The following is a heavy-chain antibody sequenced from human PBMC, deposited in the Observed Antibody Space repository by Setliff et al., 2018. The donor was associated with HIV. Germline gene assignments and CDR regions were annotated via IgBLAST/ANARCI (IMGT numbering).Heavy chain of an antibody. CDR2: VSPGDSGT. V-gene: IGHV5-51*01. CDR3: ARLKDVVLMVNDF. J-gene: IGHJ4*02. CDR1: GYSFTNFL. Sequence: GESLKISCQASGYSFTNFLIGWVRQMPGKGLEWMGIVSPGDSGTSYSPSFQGQVTMSADKSISTSYLQWSSLKASDTAMYYCARLKDVVLMVNDFWGQGPLVTVSS. D-gene: IGHD2-8*01.